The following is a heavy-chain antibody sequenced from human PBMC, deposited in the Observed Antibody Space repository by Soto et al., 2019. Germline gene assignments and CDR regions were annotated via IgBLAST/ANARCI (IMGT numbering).Heavy chain of an antibody. D-gene: IGHD6-19*01. CDR3: ARNTGYSSGWYHYYYGMDV. CDR1: GGTFSSYA. CDR2: IIPIFGTA. J-gene: IGHJ6*02. V-gene: IGHV1-69*13. Sequence: SVKVSCKASGGTFSSYAISWVRQAPGQGLEWMGGIIPIFGTANYAQKFQGRVTITADESTSTAYMELSSLRSEDTAVYYCARNTGYSSGWYHYYYGMDVWGQGTTVTVS.